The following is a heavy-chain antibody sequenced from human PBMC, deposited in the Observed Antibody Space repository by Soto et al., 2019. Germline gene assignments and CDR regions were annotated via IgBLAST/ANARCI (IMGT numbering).Heavy chain of an antibody. CDR2: ISSSGSTI. V-gene: IGHV3-48*03. Sequence: EVQLVESGGGLVQPGGSLRLSCAASGFTFSSYEMNWVRQAPGKGLEWVSYISSSGSTIYYADSVKGRFTISRDNAKNSLYLQMNSLRAEDTAVYYCARDSWTDYYDSSGYFPGAYYYYGMDVWGQGTTVTVSS. D-gene: IGHD3-22*01. CDR3: ARDSWTDYYDSSGYFPGAYYYYGMDV. CDR1: GFTFSSYE. J-gene: IGHJ6*02.